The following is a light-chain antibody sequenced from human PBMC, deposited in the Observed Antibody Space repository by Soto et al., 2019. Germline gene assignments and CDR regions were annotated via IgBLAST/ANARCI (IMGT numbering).Light chain of an antibody. CDR1: QSIDNDY. CDR3: QKYSRAPLT. CDR2: GAA. Sequence: EIVLTHSPGTLSLSPGERATLSCRASQSIDNDYLARSQQKPGQAPLLVIYGAATRATDIPDGVSASGSGTDFTLTISRLEPEDFAVYYCQKYSRAPLTFGQGTKV. V-gene: IGKV3-20*01. J-gene: IGKJ1*01.